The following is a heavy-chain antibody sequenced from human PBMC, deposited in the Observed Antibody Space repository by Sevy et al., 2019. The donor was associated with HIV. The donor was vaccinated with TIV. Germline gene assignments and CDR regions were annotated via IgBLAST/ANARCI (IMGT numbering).Heavy chain of an antibody. J-gene: IGHJ4*02. CDR2: ISSSSDYI. D-gene: IGHD1-26*01. CDR3: ATTGIVGATRRNYFDY. CDR1: GFTFSSHS. V-gene: IGHV3-21*01. Sequence: LRLSCAASGFTFSSHSMNWVRQAPGKGLEWVSSISSSSDYIYCADSVKGRFTISRDNAKNSLYLQMNSLRAEDTAVYSGATTGIVGATRRNYFDYWGQGTLVTVSS.